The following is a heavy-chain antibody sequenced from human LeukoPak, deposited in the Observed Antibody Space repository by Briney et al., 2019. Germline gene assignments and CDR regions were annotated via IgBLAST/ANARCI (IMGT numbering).Heavy chain of an antibody. V-gene: IGHV3-9*01. D-gene: IGHD1-26*01. CDR2: ISWNSGSI. J-gene: IGHJ4*02. CDR3: AKAVGATTAFDY. CDR1: GFTFSSYS. Sequence: GGSLRLSCAASGFTFSSYSMNWVRQAPGKGLEWVSGISWNSGSIGYADSVKGRFTISRDNAKNSLYLQMNSLRAEDTALYYCAKAVGATTAFDYWGQGTLVTVSS.